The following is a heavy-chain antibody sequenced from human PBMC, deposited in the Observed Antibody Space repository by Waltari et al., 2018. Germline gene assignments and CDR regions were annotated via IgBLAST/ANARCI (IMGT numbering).Heavy chain of an antibody. J-gene: IGHJ4*02. CDR1: GGTFSSYA. Sequence: QVQLVQSGAEVKKPGSSVKVSCKASGGTFSSYAISWVRQAPGQGLEWMGGISPSFGTANYAQKFQGRVTITADKATSTAYMELSSLRSEDTAVYYCARETLSSSSWYGQYYFDYWGQGTLVTVSS. CDR3: ARETLSSSSWYGQYYFDY. CDR2: ISPSFGTA. V-gene: IGHV1-69*14. D-gene: IGHD6-13*01.